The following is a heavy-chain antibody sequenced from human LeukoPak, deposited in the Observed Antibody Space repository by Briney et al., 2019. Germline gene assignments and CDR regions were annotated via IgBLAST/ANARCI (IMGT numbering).Heavy chain of an antibody. V-gene: IGHV4-61*01. CDR3: AAAYSNYPGWFDP. CDR1: GGSFSSGSYY. D-gene: IGHD4-11*01. CDR2: IYYSGST. Sequence: SETLSLTCTVSGGSFSSGSYYWSWIRQPPGKGLEWIGYIYYSGSTNYNPSLKSRATISVDTSKNQFSLKLSSVTAADTAVYYCAAAYSNYPGWFDPWGQGTLVTVSS. J-gene: IGHJ5*02.